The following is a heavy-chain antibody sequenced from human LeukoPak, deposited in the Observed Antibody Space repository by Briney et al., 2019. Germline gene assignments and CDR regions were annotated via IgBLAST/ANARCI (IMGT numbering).Heavy chain of an antibody. Sequence: GGSLRLSCIASGFTLSTSWMSWVRQAPGKGLEWVAFIRYDGSNKYYADSVMGRFTISRDNRKSTVSLQMNSLRAEDTALYYCVRDLDWGAFDVWGQGTMVTVSS. J-gene: IGHJ3*01. CDR1: GFTLSTSW. V-gene: IGHV3-30*02. CDR3: VRDLDWGAFDV. D-gene: IGHD3/OR15-3a*01. CDR2: IRYDGSNK.